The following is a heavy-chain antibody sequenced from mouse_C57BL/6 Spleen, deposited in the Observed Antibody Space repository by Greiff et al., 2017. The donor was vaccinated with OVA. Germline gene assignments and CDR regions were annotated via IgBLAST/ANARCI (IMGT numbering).Heavy chain of an antibody. V-gene: IGHV1-18*01. Sequence: EVQLVESGPELVKPGASVKIPCKASGYTFTDYNMDWVKQSHGKSLEWIGDINPNNGGTIYNQKFKGKATLTVDKSSSTAYMELRSLTSEDTAVYYCARFDSSGYHYWGQGTTLTVSS. CDR3: ARFDSSGYHY. CDR2: INPNNGGT. J-gene: IGHJ2*01. CDR1: GYTFTDYN. D-gene: IGHD3-2*02.